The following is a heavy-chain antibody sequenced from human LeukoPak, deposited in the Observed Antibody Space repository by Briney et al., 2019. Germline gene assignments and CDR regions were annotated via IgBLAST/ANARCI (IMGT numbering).Heavy chain of an antibody. V-gene: IGHV3-21*04. CDR1: GFTFSSYS. CDR3: ARDTNYYDSSGYYSGSDFDY. CDR2: ITSSTNYI. D-gene: IGHD3-22*01. Sequence: TGGSLRLSCAPSGFTFSSYSMNWVRQAPGKGLERVSSITSSTNYIYYADSVKGRFTISRGDAKNTLYLQMNSLRAEDTAVYYCARDTNYYDSSGYYSGSDFDYWGQGTLVTVSS. J-gene: IGHJ4*02.